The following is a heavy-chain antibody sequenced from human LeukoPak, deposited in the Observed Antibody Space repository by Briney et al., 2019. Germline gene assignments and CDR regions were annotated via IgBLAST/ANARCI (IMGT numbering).Heavy chain of an antibody. Sequence: GRSLRLSCAASGFTFDDYAMHWVRQAPGKCLEWVSGISWNSGSIGYADSVKGRFTISRDNAKNSLYLQMNSLRAEDMALYYCAKAGRKDKGFDYWGQGTLVTVSS. CDR3: AKAGRKDKGFDY. CDR1: GFTFDDYA. CDR2: ISWNSGSI. J-gene: IGHJ4*02. V-gene: IGHV3-9*03.